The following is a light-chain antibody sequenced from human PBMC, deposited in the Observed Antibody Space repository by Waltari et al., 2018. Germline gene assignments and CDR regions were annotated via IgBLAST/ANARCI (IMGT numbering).Light chain of an antibody. V-gene: IGKV1-39*01. J-gene: IGKJ5*01. CDR1: QSISSY. CDR2: AAS. CDR3: QQSYSTPIT. Sequence: IQMTQSPSSVSASVGDRVTVTCRASQSISSYLNWYQQKPGKAPKLLIYAASSLQSGVPSRFSGSGSGTDFTLTISSLQPEDFATYYCQQSYSTPITFGQGTRLEIK.